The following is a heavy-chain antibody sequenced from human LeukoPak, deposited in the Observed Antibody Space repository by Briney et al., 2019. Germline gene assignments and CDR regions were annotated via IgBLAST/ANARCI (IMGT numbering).Heavy chain of an antibody. V-gene: IGHV3-23*01. CDR1: RFTFSAYA. D-gene: IGHD6-19*01. CDR2: IEASDVNT. CDR3: AKGSGSGWYGWFDP. J-gene: IGHJ5*02. Sequence: GGSLRLSCAASRFTFSAYAMYWVRQAPGKGLEWVSCIEASDVNTYYADSVKGRFTISRDNSKNTLYLQMSSLRAEDTAVYYCAKGSGSGWYGWFDPWGPGTLVNVSS.